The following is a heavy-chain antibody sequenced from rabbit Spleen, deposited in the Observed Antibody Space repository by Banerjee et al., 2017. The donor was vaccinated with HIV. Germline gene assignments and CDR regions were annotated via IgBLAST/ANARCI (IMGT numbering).Heavy chain of an antibody. CDR1: GFDFSNYY. CDR3: AIDVAGRSYFTL. D-gene: IGHD8-1*01. J-gene: IGHJ4*01. CDR2: IDPVFSST. Sequence: QLKEYGGGLVQPGGSLKLSCRASGFDFSNYYMNWVRQAPGKGLEWIGYIDPVFSSTYYARWVKGRFTNARDNAQNTLYLQLNSLTAADTATYFYAIDVAGRSYFTLWGPATLVTVS. V-gene: IGHV1S7*01.